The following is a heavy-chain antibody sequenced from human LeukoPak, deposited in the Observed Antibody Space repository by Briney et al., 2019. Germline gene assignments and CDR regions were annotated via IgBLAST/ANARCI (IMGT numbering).Heavy chain of an antibody. V-gene: IGHV3-20*04. Sequence: GGSLRLSCAASGLTFDDYGMTWVRQAPGKGLEWVSDINWNGGSIGYADSVKGRFTVSRDNAKNSLYLQMNSLRAEDTALYYCAREKYDSSGYYTDNYYFDYWGQGTLVTVSP. CDR3: AREKYDSSGYYTDNYYFDY. J-gene: IGHJ4*02. CDR1: GLTFDDYG. CDR2: INWNGGSI. D-gene: IGHD3-22*01.